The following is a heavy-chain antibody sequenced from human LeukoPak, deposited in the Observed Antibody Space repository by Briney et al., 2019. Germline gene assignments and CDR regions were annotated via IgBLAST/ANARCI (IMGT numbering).Heavy chain of an antibody. D-gene: IGHD6-19*01. CDR1: GYTLTELS. J-gene: IGHJ3*02. CDR3: AYPVAGHDAFDI. CDR2: FDPEDGET. Sequence: ASVKVSCKVSGYTLTELSMHWVRQAPGKGLEWMGGFDPEDGETIYAQKFQGRVTMTEDTSTDTAYMELSRLRSDDTAVYYCAYPVAGHDAFDIWGQGTMVTVSS. V-gene: IGHV1-24*01.